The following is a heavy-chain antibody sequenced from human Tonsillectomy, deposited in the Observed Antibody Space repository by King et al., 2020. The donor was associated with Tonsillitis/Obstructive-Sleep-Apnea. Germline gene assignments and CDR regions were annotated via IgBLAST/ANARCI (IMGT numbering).Heavy chain of an antibody. J-gene: IGHJ6*02. D-gene: IGHD4-23*01. CDR3: AREYSSVVRGGDDYCSGIDV. V-gene: IGHV1-2*02. Sequence: VQLVESGGEVKKPGASVKVSCKASGYTFTGYYMHWVRQAPGQGLEWMGWINPSSGGTNYAHKFKGRVTMTRDTSISTVYMELSRLRSDDTAVYYCAREYSSVVRGGDDYCSGIDVWGQGTTVTVSS. CDR1: GYTFTGYY. CDR2: INPSSGGT.